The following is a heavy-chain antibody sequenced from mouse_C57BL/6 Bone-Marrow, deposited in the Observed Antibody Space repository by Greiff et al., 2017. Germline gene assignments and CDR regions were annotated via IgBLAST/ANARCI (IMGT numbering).Heavy chain of an antibody. D-gene: IGHD2-1*01. V-gene: IGHV5-4*03. Sequence: EVMLVESGGGLVKPGGSLKLSCAASGFTFSSYAMSWVRQTPEKRLEWVATISDGGSYTYYPDNVKGRFTISRDNAKNNLYLQMSHLKSEDTAMYYCARSIYFPYCDYWGQGTTLTVSS. CDR1: GFTFSSYA. CDR3: ARSIYFPYCDY. CDR2: ISDGGSYT. J-gene: IGHJ2*01.